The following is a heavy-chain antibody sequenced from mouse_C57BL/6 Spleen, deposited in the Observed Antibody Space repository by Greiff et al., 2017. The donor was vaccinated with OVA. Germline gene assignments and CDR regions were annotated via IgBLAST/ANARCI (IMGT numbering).Heavy chain of an antibody. CDR1: GYTFTSYW. J-gene: IGHJ2*01. CDR2: INPSNGGT. Sequence: QVQLQQPGPELVKPGASVKLSCKASGYTFTSYWMHWVKQRPGQGLEWIGNINPSNGGTNYNEKFKSKATLTVDKSSSTAYMQLSSLTSEDSAVYYCARWFYDGYYDFDYWGQGTTLTVSS. CDR3: ARWFYDGYYDFDY. V-gene: IGHV1-53*01. D-gene: IGHD2-3*01.